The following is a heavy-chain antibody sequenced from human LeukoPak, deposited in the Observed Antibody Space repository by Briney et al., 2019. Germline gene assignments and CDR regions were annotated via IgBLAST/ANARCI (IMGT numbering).Heavy chain of an antibody. Sequence: GGSLRLSCAASGFTFSSYSMNWVRQAPGKGLEWVANIKQDGSEKYYVDSVKGRFTISRDNAKNSLYLQMNSLRAEDTAVYYCARVIYSSSWFSYYYYMDVWGKGTTVTVSS. CDR3: ARVIYSSSWFSYYYYMDV. D-gene: IGHD6-13*01. J-gene: IGHJ6*03. CDR2: IKQDGSEK. V-gene: IGHV3-7*01. CDR1: GFTFSSYS.